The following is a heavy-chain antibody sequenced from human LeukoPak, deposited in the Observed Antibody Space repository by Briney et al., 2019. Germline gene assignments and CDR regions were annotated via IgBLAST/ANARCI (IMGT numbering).Heavy chain of an antibody. CDR3: AKSNGYGLVDI. D-gene: IGHD3-10*01. CDR1: GDSISSSNW. J-gene: IGHJ3*02. CDR2: IYHSGST. Sequence: SETLSLTCAVSGDSISSSNWWNWVRPPPGKGLEWIGEIYHSGSTHYNPSLKSRITISVDKSKNQFSLKLSSVTAADTAVYYCAKSNGYGLVDIWGQGTMVTVSS. V-gene: IGHV4-4*02.